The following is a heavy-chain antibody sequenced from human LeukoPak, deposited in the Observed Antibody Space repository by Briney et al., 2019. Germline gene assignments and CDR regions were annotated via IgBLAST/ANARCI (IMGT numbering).Heavy chain of an antibody. D-gene: IGHD3-10*01. Sequence: PSETLSLTCAVYGGSFSGYYWSWIRQPPGKGLEWIGEINHSGSTNYNPSLKSRVAISVDTSKNQFSLKLSSVSAADTAVYYCASCRSGSYFESERTNWFDAWGQGTLVTVSS. V-gene: IGHV4-34*01. J-gene: IGHJ5*02. CDR3: ASCRSGSYFESERTNWFDA. CDR2: INHSGST. CDR1: GGSFSGYY.